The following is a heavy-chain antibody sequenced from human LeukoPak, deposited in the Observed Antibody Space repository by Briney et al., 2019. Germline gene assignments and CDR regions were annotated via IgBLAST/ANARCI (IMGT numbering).Heavy chain of an antibody. J-gene: IGHJ4*02. CDR2: IIPIFGTA. V-gene: IGHV1-69*01. CDR1: GGTFSSYA. D-gene: IGHD3-22*01. CDR3: ARGSAYYYDSSGYSPDSDH. Sequence: SVKVSCKASGGTFSSYAISWVRQAPGQGLEWMGGIIPIFGTANYAQKFQGRVTITADESTSTAYMELSSLRSEDTAVYYCARGSAYYYDSSGYSPDSDHWGQGTLVTVSS.